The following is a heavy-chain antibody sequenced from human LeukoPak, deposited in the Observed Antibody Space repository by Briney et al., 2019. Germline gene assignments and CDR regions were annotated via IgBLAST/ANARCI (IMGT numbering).Heavy chain of an antibody. D-gene: IGHD5-18*01. CDR3: ARVTHTELSTWFDP. CDR1: GGTFSSYA. Sequence: SVKVSCKASGGTFSSYAISWVRQAPGQGLEWMGGIIPIFGSSNYAQKFQGRVTITADESTTTAYMELSSLRSEDTAVYYCARVTHTELSTWFDPWGQGTLVTVSS. CDR2: IIPIFGSS. V-gene: IGHV1-69*13. J-gene: IGHJ5*02.